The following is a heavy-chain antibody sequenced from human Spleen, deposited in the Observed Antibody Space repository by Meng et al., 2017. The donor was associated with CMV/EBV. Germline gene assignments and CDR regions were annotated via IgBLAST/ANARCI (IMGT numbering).Heavy chain of an antibody. CDR2: IKTKTDGGAS. J-gene: IGHJ6*02. CDR3: IKDPYGMDV. CDR1: GIAFDSYN. Sequence: GGSLRLSCAASGIAFDSYNMNWVRQAPGKGLEWVGRIKTKTDGGASDYAAPVKGRFTITRDDSKNTLYVQMNSLKSEDTGVYYCIKDPYGMDVWGQGTTVTVSS. V-gene: IGHV3-15*01.